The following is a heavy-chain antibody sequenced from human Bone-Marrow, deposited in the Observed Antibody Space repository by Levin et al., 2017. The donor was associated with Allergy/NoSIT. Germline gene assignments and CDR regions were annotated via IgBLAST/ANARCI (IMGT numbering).Heavy chain of an antibody. CDR2: ISRSSSTI. Sequence: GESLKISCAASGFTFSRYSMNWVRQAPGRGLEWVSYISRSSSTISYADSVKGRFTISRDNAKNSLYLQMNSLRDEDTAVYYCARPDCSGTSCYYFFDSWGQGTLVTATS. J-gene: IGHJ4*02. D-gene: IGHD2-2*01. CDR3: ARPDCSGTSCYYFFDS. CDR1: GFTFSRYS. V-gene: IGHV3-48*02.